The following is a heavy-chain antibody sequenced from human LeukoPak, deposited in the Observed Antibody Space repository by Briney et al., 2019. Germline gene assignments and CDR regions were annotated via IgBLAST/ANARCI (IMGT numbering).Heavy chain of an antibody. V-gene: IGHV1-69*05. CDR2: IIPIFGTA. CDR3: GRKAGDCGGGSCYSINY. J-gene: IGHJ4*02. CDR1: GYTFTSYY. D-gene: IGHD2-15*01. Sequence: SVKVSCKASGYTFTSYYMHWVRQAPGQGLEWMGGIIPIFGTANYAQKFQGRVTITTDESTSTAYMEVSSLRSEDTAVYYCGRKAGDCGGGSCYSINYWGQGTLVTVSS.